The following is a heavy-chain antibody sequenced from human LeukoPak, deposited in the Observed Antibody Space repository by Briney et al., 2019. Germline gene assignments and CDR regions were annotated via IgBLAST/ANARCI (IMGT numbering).Heavy chain of an antibody. CDR2: INPNSGAT. V-gene: IGHV1-2*02. CDR3: AIKFVVPAALDY. Sequence: ASVKVSCKASGYTFTGYFLNWVRQAPGQGLEWMGWINPNSGATNYAPKFQGRVTMTRDTSITTAYMELSSLRSDDTAVYYCAIKFVVPAALDYWGQGTLVTVSS. D-gene: IGHD2-2*01. J-gene: IGHJ4*02. CDR1: GYTFTGYF.